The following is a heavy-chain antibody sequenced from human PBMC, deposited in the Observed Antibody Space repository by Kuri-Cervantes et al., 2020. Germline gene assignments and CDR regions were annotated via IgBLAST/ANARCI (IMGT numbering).Heavy chain of an antibody. CDR1: GFTFSSYG. D-gene: IGHD4-17*01. CDR2: ISYDGSNK. Sequence: LSLTCAASGFTFSSYGMHWVRQAPGKGLEWVAVISYDGSNKYYADSVKGRFTISRGNSKNTLYLQMNSLRAEDTAVYYCAVGESDAFDIWGQGTMVTVSS. V-gene: IGHV3-30*19. CDR3: AVGESDAFDI. J-gene: IGHJ3*02.